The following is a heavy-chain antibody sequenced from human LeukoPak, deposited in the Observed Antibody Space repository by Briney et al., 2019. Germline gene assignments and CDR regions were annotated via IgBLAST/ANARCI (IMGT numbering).Heavy chain of an antibody. CDR1: GGSISSGSYY. V-gene: IGHV4-61*02. CDR2: IYTSGST. J-gene: IGHJ5*02. D-gene: IGHD2-2*01. Sequence: TLSITCTVSGGSISSGSYYWSWIRQPAGKGLEWIGRIYTSGSTNYNPSLKSRVTISVDTSTNQFSLKLSSVTAADTAVYYCARDARCSSTSCQGWFDPWGQGTLVTVSS. CDR3: ARDARCSSTSCQGWFDP.